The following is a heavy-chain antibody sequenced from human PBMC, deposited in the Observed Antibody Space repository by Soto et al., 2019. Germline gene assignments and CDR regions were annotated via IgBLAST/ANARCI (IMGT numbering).Heavy chain of an antibody. CDR2: IYYSGST. V-gene: IGHV4-39*01. CDR1: GGSISSNNYY. Sequence: PSETLSLTCTVSGGSISSNNYYWAWIRQPPGKGLEWIGSIYYSGSTYYSPSLKSRITISVDTSKNQFSLKVTSVTAADTAVYSCGRIPRYSSFDPWGQGTQVTVSS. CDR3: GRIPRYSSFDP. D-gene: IGHD2-15*01. J-gene: IGHJ5*02.